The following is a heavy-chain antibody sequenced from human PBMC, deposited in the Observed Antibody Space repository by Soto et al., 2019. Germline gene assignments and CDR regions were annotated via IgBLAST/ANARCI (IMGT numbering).Heavy chain of an antibody. CDR3: ARDLYCSSTSCYVNYYYYGMDV. D-gene: IGHD2-2*01. J-gene: IGHJ6*02. CDR1: GFTFSTYS. CDR2: ISSSSSTI. V-gene: IGHV3-48*01. Sequence: HPLASLRPSYAPSGFTFSTYSMNRVRQAPGLGLEWVSYISSSSSTIYYADSVKGRFTISRDNAKNSLYLQMNSLRAEDTAVYYCARDLYCSSTSCYVNYYYYGMDVWGQGT.